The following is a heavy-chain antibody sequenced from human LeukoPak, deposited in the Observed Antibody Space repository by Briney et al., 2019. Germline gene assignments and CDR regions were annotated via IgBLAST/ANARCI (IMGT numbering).Heavy chain of an antibody. J-gene: IGHJ6*02. CDR3: ARDRGPPYYYDSSGYYYRSLGYYYGMDV. CDR1: GGSISSGGYY. V-gene: IGHV4-31*03. Sequence: SETLSLTCTVSGGSISSGGYYWRWIRQHPGKGLEWIGYIYYSGSTYYNPSLKSRVTISVDTSKNQFSLKLSSVTAADTAVYYCARDRGPPYYYDSSGYYYRSLGYYYGMDVWGQGTTVTVSS. CDR2: IYYSGST. D-gene: IGHD3-22*01.